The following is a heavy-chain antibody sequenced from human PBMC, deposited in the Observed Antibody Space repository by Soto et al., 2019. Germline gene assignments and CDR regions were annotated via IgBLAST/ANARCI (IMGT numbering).Heavy chain of an antibody. J-gene: IGHJ6*02. CDR1: GGTFSSYA. Sequence: AASVKVSCKASGGTFSSYAISWVRQAPGQGLEWMGGIIPIFGTANYAQKFQGRVTITADESTSTAYMELSSLRSEDTAVYYCAREVGATNYYSFYGMDVWRQGTTVT. D-gene: IGHD1-26*01. CDR3: AREVGATNYYSFYGMDV. CDR2: IIPIFGTA. V-gene: IGHV1-69*13.